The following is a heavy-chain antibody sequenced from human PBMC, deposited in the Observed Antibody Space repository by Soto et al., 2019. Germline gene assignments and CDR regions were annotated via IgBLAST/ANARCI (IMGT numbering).Heavy chain of an antibody. J-gene: IGHJ6*02. CDR3: ARGSVVRYFDWLEFGYYGMDV. CDR1: GFTFSSYW. D-gene: IGHD3-9*01. CDR2: IRQDGSEK. V-gene: IGHV3-7*01. Sequence: PGGSLRLSCAASGFTFSSYWMSWVRQAPGKGLEWVANIRQDGSEKYYVDSVKGRFTISRDNAKNSLYLQMNSLRAEDTAVYYCARGSVVRYFDWLEFGYYGMDVWGQGTTVTAP.